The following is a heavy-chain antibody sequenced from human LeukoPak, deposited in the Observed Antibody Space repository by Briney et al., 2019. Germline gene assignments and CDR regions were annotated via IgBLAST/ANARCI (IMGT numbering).Heavy chain of an antibody. CDR2: LYYSGST. D-gene: IGHD6-19*01. CDR3: ARDSSGWYY. CDR1: GGSISSYY. V-gene: IGHV4-59*01. J-gene: IGHJ4*02. Sequence: PSETLSLTCTVSGGSISSYYWSWIRQPPREGLEWIGYLYYSGSTNYNPSLKSRVTISVDTSKNQFSLTLSSVTAADTAVYYCARDSSGWYYWGQGTLVTVSS.